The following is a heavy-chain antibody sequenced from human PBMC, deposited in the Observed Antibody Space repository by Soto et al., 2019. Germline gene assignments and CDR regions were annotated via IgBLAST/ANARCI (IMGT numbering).Heavy chain of an antibody. CDR3: ARVDGDYTMDV. V-gene: IGHV3-74*01. J-gene: IGHJ6*02. D-gene: IGHD4-17*01. Sequence: EVQLVESGGGLVQPGGSLRLSCAASGFTFSTYWLHWVRQTPGKGLVCVSRINSDGSSTNYADSVKGRFTIFRDNAKNTLYLQMNSLRADDTAVYYCARVDGDYTMDVWGQGTRVTVSS. CDR1: GFTFSTYW. CDR2: INSDGSST.